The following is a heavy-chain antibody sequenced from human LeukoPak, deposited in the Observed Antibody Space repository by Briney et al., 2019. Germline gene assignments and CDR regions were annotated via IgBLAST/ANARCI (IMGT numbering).Heavy chain of an antibody. D-gene: IGHD3-10*01. CDR3: ARNIWFGESADAFDI. Sequence: GASVKVSCKASRYTFTGHYLHWVRQAPGRGLEWMGWINPNSGGTNYAQKFQGRVTMTRDKSIRTAYMELSRLTSDDMAVYYCARNIWFGESADAFDIWGQGTMVTVSS. CDR1: RYTFTGHY. J-gene: IGHJ3*02. CDR2: INPNSGGT. V-gene: IGHV1-2*02.